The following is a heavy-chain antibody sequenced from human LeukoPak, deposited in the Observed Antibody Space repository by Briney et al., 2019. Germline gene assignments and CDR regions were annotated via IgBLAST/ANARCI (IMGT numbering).Heavy chain of an antibody. CDR1: GFTFSSYA. CDR3: AKCYYGSGRPFDY. Sequence: HPGGSLRLSCAASGFTFSSYAMSWVRQAPGKGLEWVSAISGSGGSTYYADSVKGRFTISRDSSKNTLYLQMNSLRAEDTAVYYCAKCYYGSGRPFDYWGQGTLVTVSS. CDR2: ISGSGGST. V-gene: IGHV3-23*01. J-gene: IGHJ4*02. D-gene: IGHD3-10*01.